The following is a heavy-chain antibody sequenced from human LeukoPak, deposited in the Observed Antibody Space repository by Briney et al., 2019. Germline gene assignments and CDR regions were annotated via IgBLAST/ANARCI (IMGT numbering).Heavy chain of an antibody. D-gene: IGHD1-14*01. CDR2: ISGSGGST. J-gene: IGHJ4*02. V-gene: IGHV3-23*01. CDR1: GFTFSSYG. CDR3: AKDPGTVNDY. Sequence: GGTLRLSCAASGFTFSSYGMSWVRQAPGKGLEWVSAISGSGGSTYYADSVKSRFTISRDNSKNTLYLQMNSLRAEDTAVYYCAKDPGTVNDYWGQGTLVTVSS.